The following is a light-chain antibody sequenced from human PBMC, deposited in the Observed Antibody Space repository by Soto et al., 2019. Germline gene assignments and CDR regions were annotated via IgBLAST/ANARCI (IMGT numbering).Light chain of an antibody. Sequence: QPVLTQSPSASASLGASVKLTCTLSSGHSSYAIAWHQQQPEKGPRYLMKLNSDGSHSKGDGIPDRFSGSSSGTERYLTISSLQSEDEADYYCQTWSTGIREFGGGTKLTVL. V-gene: IGLV4-69*01. CDR1: SGHSSYA. CDR3: QTWSTGIRE. CDR2: LNSDGSH. J-gene: IGLJ3*02.